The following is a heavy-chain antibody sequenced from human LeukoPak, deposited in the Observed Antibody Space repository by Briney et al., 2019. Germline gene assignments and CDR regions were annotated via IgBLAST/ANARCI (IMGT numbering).Heavy chain of an antibody. Sequence: ASVKVSCKASGYTFTSYAMNWVRQAPGQGLEWMGIINPSGGSTSYAQKFQGRVTMTRDTSTSTVYMELSSLRSEDTAVYYCARDDTTIFGVENYYYYYMDVWGKGTTVTVSS. CDR3: ARDDTTIFGVENYYYYYMDV. D-gene: IGHD3-3*01. V-gene: IGHV1-46*01. J-gene: IGHJ6*03. CDR2: INPSGGST. CDR1: GYTFTSYA.